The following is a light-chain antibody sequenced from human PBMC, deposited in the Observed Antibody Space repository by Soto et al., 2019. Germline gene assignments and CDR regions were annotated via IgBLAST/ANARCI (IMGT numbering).Light chain of an antibody. CDR3: QQYHNWPPIT. CDR2: GAS. CDR1: QFVSSN. J-gene: IGKJ5*01. Sequence: EIVMTQSPVTLSVSPGERATLSCRASQFVSSNLAWYQHKPGQAPRLLIYGASTRATGIRARFSGSGSGTEFTLTISNLQSEDFAVYFCQQYHNWPPITVGQGTRLEIK. V-gene: IGKV3D-15*01.